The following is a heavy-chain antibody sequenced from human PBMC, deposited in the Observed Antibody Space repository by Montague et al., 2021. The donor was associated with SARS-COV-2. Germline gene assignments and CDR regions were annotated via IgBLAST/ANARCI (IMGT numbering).Heavy chain of an antibody. CDR1: GFTFSSYA. D-gene: IGHD1-26*01. CDR3: ARPSSGGYYHAFDI. CDR2: ISYDGSNK. J-gene: IGHJ3*02. V-gene: IGHV3-30-3*01. Sequence: SLRLSCAASGFTFSSYAMHWVRQAPGKGLEWVAVISYDGSNKYYXDSVKGRFTISRDNSKNTLYLQMNSLRAEDTAVYYCARPSSGGYYHAFDIWGQGTMVTVSS.